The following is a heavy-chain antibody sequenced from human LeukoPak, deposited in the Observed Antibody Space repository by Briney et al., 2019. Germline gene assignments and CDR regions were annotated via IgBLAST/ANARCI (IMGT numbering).Heavy chain of an antibody. J-gene: IGHJ5*02. CDR3: ARDGTASRWFCPSCHNWFDP. CDR1: GGSISSSSDY. CDR2: MYYSGST. D-gene: IGHD2-2*01. V-gene: IGHV4-39*07. Sequence: PSETLSLTCTVAGGSISSSSDYWGWIRQPAGKGLGWIGSMYYSGSTYYNPSLKRRVTISVDTSKTQFSLKLSSVTAADTAVYYCARDGTASRWFCPSCHNWFDPWGQGTLVTVSS.